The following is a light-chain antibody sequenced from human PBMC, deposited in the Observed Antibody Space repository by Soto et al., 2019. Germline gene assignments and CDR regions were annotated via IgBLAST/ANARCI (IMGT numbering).Light chain of an antibody. CDR1: SSNIETNT. Sequence: QSVLTQPPSVSGTPGQRVTIFCSGSSSNIETNTVNWYQQHPGKAPKLIIYEVSNRPSGVSDRFSGSKSDNTASLTISALQDEDEADYYCSSYTTSTHVFGTGTKVTVL. J-gene: IGLJ1*01. V-gene: IGLV2-14*01. CDR2: EVS. CDR3: SSYTTSTHV.